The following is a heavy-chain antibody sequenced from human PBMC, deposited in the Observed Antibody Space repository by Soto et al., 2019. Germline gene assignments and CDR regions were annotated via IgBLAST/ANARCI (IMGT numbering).Heavy chain of an antibody. CDR2: ISAYNGNT. V-gene: IGHV1-18*01. J-gene: IGHJ6*02. CDR3: ARDQVTAATTAGDYYYDMDV. CDR1: GYTFTSYG. Sequence: VKVSCKASGYTFTSYGISWVRQAPGQGLEWMGWISAYNGNTNYAQKLQGRVTMTTDTSTSTAYMELRSLRSDDTAVYYCARDQVTAATTAGDYYYDMDVWGQGTTVTV. D-gene: IGHD1-26*01.